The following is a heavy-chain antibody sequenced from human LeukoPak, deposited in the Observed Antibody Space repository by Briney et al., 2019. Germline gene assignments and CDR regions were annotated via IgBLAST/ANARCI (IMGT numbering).Heavy chain of an antibody. CDR1: GGSFSDYY. CDR3: ASQVITFGGVIVEDY. Sequence: SETLSLTCAVYGGSFSDYYWSWIRQPPGKGLEWIGEINHSGSTNYNPSLKSRVTISVDTSKNQFSLKLSSVTAADTAVYYCASQVITFGGVIVEDYWGQGTLVTVSS. CDR2: INHSGST. J-gene: IGHJ4*02. D-gene: IGHD3-16*02. V-gene: IGHV4-34*01.